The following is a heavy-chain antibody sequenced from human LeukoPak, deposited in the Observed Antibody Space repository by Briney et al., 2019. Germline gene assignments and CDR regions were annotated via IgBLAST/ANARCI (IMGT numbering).Heavy chain of an antibody. J-gene: IGHJ4*02. CDR1: GFTFSSYW. Sequence: GGSLRLSCATSGFTFSSYWMSWVRQPPGKGLEWMANIKQDGSERYYVDSVKGRFTISRDNAKNSVYLQMNSLRAEDTAVYYCVRDYCSGATYYSGYWGQGTLVTVSS. CDR2: IKQDGSER. V-gene: IGHV3-7*05. D-gene: IGHD2-15*01. CDR3: VRDYCSGATYYSGY.